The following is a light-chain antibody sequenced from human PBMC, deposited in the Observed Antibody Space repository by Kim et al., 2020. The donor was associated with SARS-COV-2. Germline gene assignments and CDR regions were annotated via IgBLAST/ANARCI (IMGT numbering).Light chain of an antibody. V-gene: IGKV1-39*01. J-gene: IGKJ2*01. CDR3: QQSFHFPYT. CDR2: DAS. CDR1: QNIGNY. Sequence: IQMTQSPSSLSAAVGDRLTITCRASQNIGNYLNWYQQKPGKAPNLLIYDASSLQSGVPSKFSGSGSGTDFTLTISSLQPEDSATYYCQQSFHFPYTFGQGTKLEI.